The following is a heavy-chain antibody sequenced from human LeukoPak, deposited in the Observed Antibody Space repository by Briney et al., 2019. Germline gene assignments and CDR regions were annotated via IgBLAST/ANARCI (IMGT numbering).Heavy chain of an antibody. V-gene: IGHV3-23*01. D-gene: IGHD3-22*01. Sequence: GGSLRLSRAASGFTFSSYAMSWVRQAPGKGLEWVSAISGSGGSTYYADSVKGRFTISRDNSKNTLYLQMNSLRAEDTAVYYCAKGDSSGSYFDYWGQGTLVTVSS. CDR1: GFTFSSYA. CDR2: ISGSGGST. J-gene: IGHJ4*02. CDR3: AKGDSSGSYFDY.